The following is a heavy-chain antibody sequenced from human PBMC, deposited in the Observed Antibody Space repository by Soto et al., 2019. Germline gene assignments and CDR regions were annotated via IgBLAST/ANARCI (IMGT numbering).Heavy chain of an antibody. CDR3: ARDTTSSGWDR. V-gene: IGHV4-4*02. D-gene: IGHD6-19*01. J-gene: IGHJ4*02. Sequence: QVQLQESGPGLVKPSGTLSLTCAVSGGSISSSNWWSWVRQPPGKGLEWIGEIYHSGSTNYNPSLKSXXTXSXXKSKNQVSLKLSSVTAADTAVYYCARDTTSSGWDRWGQGTLVTVSS. CDR1: GGSISSSNW. CDR2: IYHSGST.